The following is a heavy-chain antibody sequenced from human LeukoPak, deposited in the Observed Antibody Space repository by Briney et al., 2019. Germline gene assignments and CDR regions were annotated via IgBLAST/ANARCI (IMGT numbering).Heavy chain of an antibody. J-gene: IGHJ5*02. CDR1: GFTFGDYT. Sequence: GGSLRLSCTASGFTFGDYTMNWVRQAPGKGLEWVGFIRSKAYGGTTEYAASVKGRFTISRANSKTIAYLKMNSLKTEDTALYYCTRDRSGYYYNWFDPWGQGTLVTVSS. D-gene: IGHD3-22*01. V-gene: IGHV3-49*04. CDR3: TRDRSGYYYNWFDP. CDR2: IRSKAYGGTT.